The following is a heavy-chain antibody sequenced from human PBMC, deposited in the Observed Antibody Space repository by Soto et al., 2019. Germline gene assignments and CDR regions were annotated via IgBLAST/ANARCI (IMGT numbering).Heavy chain of an antibody. CDR1: GFTFSAYT. D-gene: IGHD4-17*01. Sequence: EVQLVESGGGLVKPGGSLRLSCAASGFTFSAYTMNWVRQAPGKGLEWVSSLDPSSTYIYYADSVKGRFTLSRDNAKTPLFLRLNSLRADDTALYYCVRGSYGDYDSWGQGTLVTVSS. J-gene: IGHJ5*01. CDR3: VRGSYGDYDS. CDR2: LDPSSTYI. V-gene: IGHV3-21*02.